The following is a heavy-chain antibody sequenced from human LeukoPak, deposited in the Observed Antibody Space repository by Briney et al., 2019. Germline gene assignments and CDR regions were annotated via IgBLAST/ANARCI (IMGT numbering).Heavy chain of an antibody. J-gene: IGHJ4*02. CDR1: GGSISSYY. CDR2: IYYSGST. Sequence: PSETLSLTCTVSGGSISSYYWSWIRPPPGKGLEWIGYIYYSGSTNYNPSLKSRVTISVDTSKNQFSLKLSSVTAADTAVYYCARGAPYYDSSGSLDYWGQGTLVTVSS. D-gene: IGHD3-22*01. V-gene: IGHV4-59*01. CDR3: ARGAPYYDSSGSLDY.